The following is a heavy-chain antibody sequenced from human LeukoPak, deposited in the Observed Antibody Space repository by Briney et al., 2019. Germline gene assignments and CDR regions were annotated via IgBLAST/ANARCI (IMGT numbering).Heavy chain of an antibody. CDR2: IYTSGST. D-gene: IGHD1-7*01. CDR1: GGSISSGSYY. V-gene: IGHV4-61*02. Sequence: SQTLSLTCTVSGGSISSGSYYWSWIRQPAGKGLEWIGRIYTSGSTNYNPSLKSRVTISVDTSKNQFSLKLSSVTAADTAVYYCARDGNWNYPAGYMDVWGKGTTVTVSS. CDR3: ARDGNWNYPAGYMDV. J-gene: IGHJ6*03.